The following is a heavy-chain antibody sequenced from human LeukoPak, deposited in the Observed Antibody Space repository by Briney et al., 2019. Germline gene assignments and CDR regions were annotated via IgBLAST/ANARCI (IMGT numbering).Heavy chain of an antibody. CDR2: IDPSDSHA. CDR1: GYAFTSYW. CDR3: ARHDCSGGSCPLAY. D-gene: IGHD2-15*01. Sequence: GESLKISCKGSGYAFTSYWITWVRQMPGKGLEWMGRIDPSDSHASYSPSLQGHVTISADKSINTAYLQWSSLKASDTAMYYCARHDCSGGSCPLAYWGQGTLVTVPS. V-gene: IGHV5-10-1*01. J-gene: IGHJ4*02.